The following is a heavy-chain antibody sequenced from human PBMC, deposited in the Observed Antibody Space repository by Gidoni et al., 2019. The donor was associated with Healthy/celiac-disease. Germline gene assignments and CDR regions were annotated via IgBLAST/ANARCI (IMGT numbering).Heavy chain of an antibody. CDR3: AKDKSSSGWYSY. CDR2: ISGSGGST. J-gene: IGHJ4*02. D-gene: IGHD6-19*01. Sequence: EVQLLESGGGLVQPRGSLRLSCPASGFTFSSYAMSWVRQASGKGRGCVSAISGSGGSTYYADSVKGRFTISRDNSKNTLYLQMNSLRAEDTAVYYCAKDKSSSGWYSYWGQGNPGHRLL. V-gene: IGHV3-23*01. CDR1: GFTFSSYA.